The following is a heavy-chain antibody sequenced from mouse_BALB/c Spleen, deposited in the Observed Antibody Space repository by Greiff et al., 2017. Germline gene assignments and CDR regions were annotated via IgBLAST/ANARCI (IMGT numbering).Heavy chain of an antibody. Sequence: EVHLVESGGGLVKPGGSLKLSCAASGFTFSSYAMSWVRQSPEKRLEWVAEISSGGSYTYYPDTVTGRFTISRDNAKNTLYLEMSSLRSEDTAMYYCAVLLSYAIDYWGQGTSVTVSA. J-gene: IGHJ4*01. CDR3: AVLLSYAIDY. CDR1: GFTFSSYA. V-gene: IGHV5-9-4*01. D-gene: IGHD1-1*01. CDR2: ISSGGSYT.